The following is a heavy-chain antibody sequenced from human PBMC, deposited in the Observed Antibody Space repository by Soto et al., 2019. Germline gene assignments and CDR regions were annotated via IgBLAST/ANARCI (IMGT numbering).Heavy chain of an antibody. CDR1: GVTFSSFA. CDR2: IIPIFRTP. CDR3: ARSTGSGFRPGTHRFNWFDP. Sequence: QVQLVQSGAEVKQPGSSVKVSCQASGVTFSSFAISWVRQAPGQGPEWMGGIIPIFRTPNYAQNFQGRVTITADESTSSVYMELSRLRSEDTAVYYCARSTGSGFRPGTHRFNWFDPWGQGTLVIVSS. V-gene: IGHV1-69*01. D-gene: IGHD5-12*01. J-gene: IGHJ5*02.